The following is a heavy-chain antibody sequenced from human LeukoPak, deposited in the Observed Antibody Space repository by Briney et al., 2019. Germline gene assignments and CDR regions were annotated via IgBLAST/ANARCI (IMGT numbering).Heavy chain of an antibody. CDR3: ARVRRKIVVVVAATPREAFDI. CDR2: ISNSGST. J-gene: IGHJ3*02. CDR1: GVSISRSY. V-gene: IGHV4-59*12. Sequence: SETLSLTCTVSGVSISRSYWSWIRQPPGKGLEWIGHISNSGSTNYNPSLKSRVTISVDTSKNQFSLKLSSVTATDTAVYYCARVRRKIVVVVAATPREAFDIWGQGTMVTVSS. D-gene: IGHD2-15*01.